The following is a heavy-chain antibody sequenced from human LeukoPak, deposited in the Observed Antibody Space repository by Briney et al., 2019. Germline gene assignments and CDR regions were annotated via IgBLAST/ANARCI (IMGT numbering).Heavy chain of an antibody. V-gene: IGHV1-8*01. Sequence: ASVKVSCKASGYTFTSYDINWVRQATGQGLEWMGWMNPNSGNTGYAQKFQGRVTMTRNTSISTAYMELSSLRSEDTAVYYCARQPYDFWSGLPYYYMDVWGKGTTVTVSS. D-gene: IGHD3-3*01. CDR2: MNPNSGNT. CDR1: GYTFTSYD. J-gene: IGHJ6*03. CDR3: ARQPYDFWSGLPYYYMDV.